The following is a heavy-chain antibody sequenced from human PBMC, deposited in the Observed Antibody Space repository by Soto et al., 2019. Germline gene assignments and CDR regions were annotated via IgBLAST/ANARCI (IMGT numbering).Heavy chain of an antibody. V-gene: IGHV3-23*01. CDR3: AKGNYGDYGGFDP. CDR2: IISTGVST. CDR1: GFSFSSFA. J-gene: IGHJ5*02. D-gene: IGHD4-17*01. Sequence: EVQMLESGGGLVQRGGSLRLSCAASGFSFSSFAMTWVRQAPGKGLEWVSTIISTGVSTYYADSAKGRFTISRANSQNTLYLQMNSLRVEDTAVYYCAKGNYGDYGGFDPWGQGTLVTVSS.